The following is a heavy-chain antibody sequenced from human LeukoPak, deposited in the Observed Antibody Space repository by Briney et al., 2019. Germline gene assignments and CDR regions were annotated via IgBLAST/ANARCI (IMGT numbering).Heavy chain of an antibody. D-gene: IGHD3-10*01. CDR3: ARGNYYGSGYYYGMDV. V-gene: IGHV3-33*01. J-gene: IGHJ6*04. CDR1: GFTFSSYG. CDR2: IWYDGSNK. Sequence: GGSLRLSCAASGFTFSSYGMHWVRQAPGKGLEWVAVIWYDGSNKYYADSVKGRFTISRDNSKNTLYLQMNSLRAEDTAVYYCARGNYYGSGYYYGMDVWGKGTTVTVSS.